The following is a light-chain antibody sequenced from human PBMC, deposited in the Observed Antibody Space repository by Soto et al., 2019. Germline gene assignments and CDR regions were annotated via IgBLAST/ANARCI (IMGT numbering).Light chain of an antibody. CDR2: GAS. J-gene: IGKJ5*01. CDR1: QSVRSN. CDR3: QQYGSSPIT. V-gene: IGKV3-15*01. Sequence: EVVMTQSPATLSVSPGERVTLSCRASQSVRSNLAWYQQKPGQSPRLLIYGASTRATGIPARFSGSGSGTDFTLTISRLEPEDFAVYYCQQYGSSPITFGQGTRLEIK.